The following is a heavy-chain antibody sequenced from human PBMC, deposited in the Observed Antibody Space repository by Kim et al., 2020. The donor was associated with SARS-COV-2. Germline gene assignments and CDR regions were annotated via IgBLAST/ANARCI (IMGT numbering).Heavy chain of an antibody. Sequence: GGSLRLSCAASGFAFSTYWMSWVRQAPGKGLEWVANIKSDGSEKYYVDSMKGRFTISRDNAKNSLYLQMNSLRDEDTAVYYCSAFYRITWPEDVWGQGTTVSVSS. J-gene: IGHJ6*02. D-gene: IGHD6-13*01. CDR1: GFAFSTYW. V-gene: IGHV3-7*01. CDR2: IKSDGSEK. CDR3: SAFYRITWPEDV.